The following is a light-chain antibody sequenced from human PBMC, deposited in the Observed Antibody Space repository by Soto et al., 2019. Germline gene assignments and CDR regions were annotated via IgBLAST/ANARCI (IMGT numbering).Light chain of an antibody. Sequence: EIVLTQSPGTLSLSPGERATLSCRASQSVSSYLAWYQQKPGQAPRLLIYDASSRAAGIPDRFSGSGSGTDFTLDISRLEPEDFAVYYCQQYGSSHTFGQGTRLEIK. CDR1: QSVSSY. CDR3: QQYGSSHT. V-gene: IGKV3-20*01. CDR2: DAS. J-gene: IGKJ5*01.